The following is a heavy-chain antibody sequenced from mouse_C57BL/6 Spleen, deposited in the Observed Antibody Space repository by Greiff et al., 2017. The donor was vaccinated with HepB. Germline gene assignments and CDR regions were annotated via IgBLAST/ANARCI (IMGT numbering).Heavy chain of an antibody. CDR3: VINGGFAY. CDR1: GFSFNTYA. CDR2: IRSKSNNYAT. J-gene: IGHJ3*01. Sequence: EVNVVESGGGLVQPKGSLKLSCAASGFSFNTYAMNWVRPAPGKGLEWVARIRSKSNNYATYYADSVKDRFTISRDDSESMLYLQMNNLKTEDTAMYYCVINGGFAYWGQGTLVTVSA. V-gene: IGHV10-1*01.